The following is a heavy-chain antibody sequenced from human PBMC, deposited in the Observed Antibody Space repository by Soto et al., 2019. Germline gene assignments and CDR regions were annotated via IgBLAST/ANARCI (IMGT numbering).Heavy chain of an antibody. Sequence: QLQMLESGPGLVKPSETLSLTCTVSGGSISHYHWNWIRQAPGKGMEWIGYIFYNGSTHYNPSLTSRVTISVDMSNNRLSLTLTSVTAADTAVYYCARSLYPWGQGTLVTVSS. CDR1: GGSISHYH. CDR3: ARSLYP. CDR2: IFYNGST. J-gene: IGHJ5*02. V-gene: IGHV4-59*01.